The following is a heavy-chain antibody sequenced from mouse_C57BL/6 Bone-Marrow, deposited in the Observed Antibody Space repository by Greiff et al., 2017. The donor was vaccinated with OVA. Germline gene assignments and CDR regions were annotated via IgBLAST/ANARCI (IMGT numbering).Heavy chain of an antibody. CDR3: ARKDDGYSLYAMDY. V-gene: IGHV1-54*01. CDR1: GYAFTNYL. CDR2: INPGSGGT. D-gene: IGHD2-3*01. J-gene: IGHJ4*01. Sequence: VQLQQSGAELVRPGTSVKVSCKASGYAFTNYLIEWVKQRPGQGLEWIGVINPGSGGTNYNEKFKGKATLTADKSSSTAYMQLSSLTSEDSAVYFWARKDDGYSLYAMDYWGQGTSVTVSS.